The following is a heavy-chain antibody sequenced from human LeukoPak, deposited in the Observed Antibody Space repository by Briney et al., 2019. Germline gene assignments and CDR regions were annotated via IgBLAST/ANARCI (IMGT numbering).Heavy chain of an antibody. D-gene: IGHD3-22*01. CDR3: ARWPYYYDSSGYRD. V-gene: IGHV4-34*01. CDR1: GGSFSGYY. CDR2: INHSGST. Sequence: SETLSLTCAVYGGSFSGYYWSWIRQPPGKGLEWIGEINHSGSTNYNPSLKSRVTISVDTSKNQFSLKLSSVTAADTAVYYCARWPYYYDSSGYRDWGQGTLVTVSS. J-gene: IGHJ4*02.